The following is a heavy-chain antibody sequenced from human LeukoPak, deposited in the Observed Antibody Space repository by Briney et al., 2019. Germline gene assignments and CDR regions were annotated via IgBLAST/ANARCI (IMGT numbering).Heavy chain of an antibody. J-gene: IGHJ4*02. D-gene: IGHD3-10*01. CDR2: IKEDGGEK. V-gene: IGHV3-7*04. Sequence: GGSLRLSCAASGFTFRSYWMTWVRQTPGKGLEWVANIKEDGGEKYYVVSVKGRFTISRDNAKNSLYLQMNSLRAEDTAVYYCAREYYYGSGSYYNGYWGQGTLVTVSS. CDR1: GFTFRSYW. CDR3: AREYYYGSGSYYNGY.